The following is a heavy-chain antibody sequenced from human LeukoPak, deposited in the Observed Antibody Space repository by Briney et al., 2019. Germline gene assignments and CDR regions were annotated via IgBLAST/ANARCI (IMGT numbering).Heavy chain of an antibody. D-gene: IGHD6-19*01. CDR2: INHSGST. V-gene: IGHV4-34*01. Sequence: SETLSLTCTVSGGSFSGYYWSWIRQPPGKGLEWIGEINHSGSTNYNPSLKSRVTISVDTSKNQFSLKLSSVTAADTAVYYCARLERGSSGWSDPFDYWGQGTLVTVSS. J-gene: IGHJ4*02. CDR1: GGSFSGYY. CDR3: ARLERGSSGWSDPFDY.